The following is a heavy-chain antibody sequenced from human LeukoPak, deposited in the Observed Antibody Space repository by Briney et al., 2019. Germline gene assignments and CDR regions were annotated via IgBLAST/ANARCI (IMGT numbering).Heavy chain of an antibody. CDR2: IYHSGST. Sequence: SETLSLTCTVSGYSISSGYYGGWIRQPPGKGLEWIGSIYHSGSTNYNPSLKSRVTISVDTSKNQFSLKLSSATAADTAVYYCARGGEPWFGELSYWGQGTLVTVSS. CDR1: GYSISSGYY. V-gene: IGHV4-38-2*02. J-gene: IGHJ4*02. D-gene: IGHD3-10*01. CDR3: ARGGEPWFGELSY.